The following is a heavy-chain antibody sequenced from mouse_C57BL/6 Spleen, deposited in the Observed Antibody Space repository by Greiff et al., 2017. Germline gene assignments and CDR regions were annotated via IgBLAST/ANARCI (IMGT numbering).Heavy chain of an antibody. CDR3: ARSDYYGNYAMDY. D-gene: IGHD1-1*01. CDR1: GYTFTSYT. CDR2: INPSSGYT. V-gene: IGHV1-4*01. Sequence: QVQLQQSGAELARPGASVKMSCKASGYTFTSYTMHWVKQRPGQGLEWIGYINPSSGYTKYNQKFKDKATLTADKSSSTAYMQLSSLTSEDSAVYYCARSDYYGNYAMDYWGQGTSVTVSS. J-gene: IGHJ4*01.